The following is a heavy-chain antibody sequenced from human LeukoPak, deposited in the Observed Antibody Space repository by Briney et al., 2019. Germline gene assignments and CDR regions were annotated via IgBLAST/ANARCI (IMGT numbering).Heavy chain of an antibody. D-gene: IGHD3-22*01. J-gene: IGHJ6*02. CDR1: GFTFSSYW. CDR2: VKQDGSEK. CDR3: ARDSGVPYYYDSSGYYYGGMDV. Sequence: GGSLRLSCAASGFTFSSYWMSWVRQAPGKGLEWVANVKQDGSEKYHVDSVKGRFTISRDNAKNSLYLQMNSLRAEDTAVYYRARDSGVPYYYDSSGYYYGGMDVWGQGTTVIVSS. V-gene: IGHV3-7*03.